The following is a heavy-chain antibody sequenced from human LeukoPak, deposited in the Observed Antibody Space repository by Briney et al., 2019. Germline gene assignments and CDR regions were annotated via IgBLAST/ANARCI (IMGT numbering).Heavy chain of an antibody. J-gene: IGHJ4*02. Sequence: SETLSLTCTVSGGSISSYYWSWIRQPAGKGLEWIGRIYTSGSTNYNPSLKSRVTMSVDTSKNQFSLKLSSVTAADTAVYYCARAPHYYGSVVFDYWGQGTLVTVSS. CDR3: ARAPHYYGSVVFDY. CDR2: IYTSGST. CDR1: GGSISSYY. D-gene: IGHD3-10*01. V-gene: IGHV4-4*07.